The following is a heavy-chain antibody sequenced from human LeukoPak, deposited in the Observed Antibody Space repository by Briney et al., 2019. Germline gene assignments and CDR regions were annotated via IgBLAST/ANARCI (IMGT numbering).Heavy chain of an antibody. CDR1: GFTFDDYA. J-gene: IGHJ6*02. V-gene: IGHV3-9*01. Sequence: PGGSLRLSCAASGFTFDDYAMHWVRHAPGKGLEWVSGISWNSGSIGYADSVKGRFTISRDNAKNSLYLRMNSLRAEDTALYYCAKDGGGSPHYYYYYGMDVWGQGTTVTVSS. CDR3: AKDGGGSPHYYYYYGMDV. CDR2: ISWNSGSI. D-gene: IGHD1-26*01.